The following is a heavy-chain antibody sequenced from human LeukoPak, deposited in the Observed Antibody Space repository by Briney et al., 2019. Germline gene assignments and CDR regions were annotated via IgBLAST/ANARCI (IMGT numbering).Heavy chain of an antibody. CDR2: IYTSGST. Sequence: SETLSLTCTVSGGSISSYYRSWIRQPPGKGLEWIGYIYTSGSTNYNPSLKSRVTISVDTSKNQFSLKLSSVTAANTAVYYCARSYDFWSGPGAFDIWGQGTMVTVSS. D-gene: IGHD3-3*01. CDR1: GGSISSYY. J-gene: IGHJ3*02. V-gene: IGHV4-4*09. CDR3: ARSYDFWSGPGAFDI.